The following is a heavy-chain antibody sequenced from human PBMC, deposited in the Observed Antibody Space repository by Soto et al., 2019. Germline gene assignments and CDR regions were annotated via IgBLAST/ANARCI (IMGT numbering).Heavy chain of an antibody. D-gene: IGHD2-15*01. Sequence: GGSVRLSCTASGFTFISYAMHWVLQAPCKGLERVAVISYDGSNKYYADSVKGRFTISRDNSKNTLYLQMNSLRTEDTAVYYCAREYCSGRSCYYLDYWGQGT. V-gene: IGHV3-30-3*01. CDR1: GFTFISYA. CDR3: AREYCSGRSCYYLDY. CDR2: ISYDGSNK. J-gene: IGHJ4*02.